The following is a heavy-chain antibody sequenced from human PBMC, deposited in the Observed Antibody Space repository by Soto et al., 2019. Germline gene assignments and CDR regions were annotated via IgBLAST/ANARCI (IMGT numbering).Heavy chain of an antibody. Sequence: EVQLLESGGGLVQPGGSLRLSCAASGFTFSSYAMSWVRQAPGKGLEWVSAISGSGGSTYYADSVKGRFTISRDNSKNTLYLQMNSLRAEDTAVYYCAKSRRTTEQQLVRAYYYSMDVWGQGTTVTVSS. CDR3: AKSRRTTEQQLVRAYYYSMDV. J-gene: IGHJ6*02. CDR2: ISGSGGST. CDR1: GFTFSSYA. D-gene: IGHD6-13*01. V-gene: IGHV3-23*01.